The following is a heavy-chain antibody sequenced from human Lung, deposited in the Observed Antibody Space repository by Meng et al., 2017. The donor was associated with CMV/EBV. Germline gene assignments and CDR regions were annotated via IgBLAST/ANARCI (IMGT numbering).Heavy chain of an antibody. Sequence: GESXKTSCAASGFIFDNHGMTWVRQAPGKGLEWVSGINWNGDTIGYADSVKGRFTISRDNAKNSLYLQMNRLRAEDTALYYCAVMGSAWFGRPYVRNWGQGTXVTVYS. CDR3: AVMGSAWFGRPYVRN. J-gene: IGHJ1*01. D-gene: IGHD6-19*01. CDR1: GFIFDNHG. V-gene: IGHV3-20*04. CDR2: INWNGDTI.